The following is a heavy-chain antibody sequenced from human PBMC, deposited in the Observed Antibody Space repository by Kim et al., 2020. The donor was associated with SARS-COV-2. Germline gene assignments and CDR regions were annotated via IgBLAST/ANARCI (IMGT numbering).Heavy chain of an antibody. CDR2: IYYSGST. D-gene: IGHD2-2*01. Sequence: SETLSLTCTVSGGSISSSSYYWGWIRQPPGKGLEWIGSIYYSGSTYYNPSLKSRVTISVDTSKNQFSLKLSSVTAADTAVYYCATQADGGCSSTSCYDYYYYGMDVWGQGTTVTVSS. J-gene: IGHJ6*02. CDR1: GGSISSSSYY. V-gene: IGHV4-39*01. CDR3: ATQADGGCSSTSCYDYYYYGMDV.